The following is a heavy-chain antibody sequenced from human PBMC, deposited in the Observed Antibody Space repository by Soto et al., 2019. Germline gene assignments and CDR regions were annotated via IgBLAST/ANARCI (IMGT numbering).Heavy chain of an antibody. V-gene: IGHV3-23*01. CDR2: ISGSGAGT. CDR3: ANARYCYGGSCYGLPYYYGMDV. Sequence: PGGSLRLSCAASGFTFSSYSMSWVRQAPGKGLEWVSGISGSGAGTYYADSVQGRFTISRDNSENKVYLQMNSLRAEDTAVYYCANARYCYGGSCYGLPYYYGMDVWGQGTTATVSS. CDR1: GFTFSSYS. J-gene: IGHJ6*02. D-gene: IGHD2-15*01.